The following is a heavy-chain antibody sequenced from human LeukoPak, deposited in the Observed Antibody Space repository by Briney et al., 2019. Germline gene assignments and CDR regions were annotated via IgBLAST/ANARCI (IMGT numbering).Heavy chain of an antibody. J-gene: IGHJ4*02. CDR1: GYSISSGYY. CDR3: ARPNSSSWYYFDN. CDR2: MYHRGST. V-gene: IGHV4-38-2*01. D-gene: IGHD6-13*01. Sequence: PSETLSLTCAVSGYSISSGYYCGWIRQPPGKGLEWIGSMYHRGSTYYNPSLKSRVTISVDTSKNQFSLKLSSVTAADTAVYYCARPNSSSWYYFDNWGQGTLVTVSS.